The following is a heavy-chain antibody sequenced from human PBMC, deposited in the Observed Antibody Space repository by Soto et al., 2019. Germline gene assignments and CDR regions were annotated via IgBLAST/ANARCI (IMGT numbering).Heavy chain of an antibody. CDR1: EFTFTSYA. D-gene: IGHD3-10*01. Sequence: EVQLLESGGGLVQPGGSLRLSCAASEFTFTSYAMSWVRQAPGKGLEWVSAVGSDGGSTYYADSVRGRFTVSRDNSQNTLYLQMNNLRAEDTAVYYCAKDVCGSGTLCHFDYWGQGTLVTVSS. V-gene: IGHV3-23*01. CDR3: AKDVCGSGTLCHFDY. J-gene: IGHJ4*02. CDR2: VGSDGGST.